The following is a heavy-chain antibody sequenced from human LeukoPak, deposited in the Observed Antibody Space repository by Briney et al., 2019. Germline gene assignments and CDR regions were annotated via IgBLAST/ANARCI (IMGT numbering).Heavy chain of an antibody. CDR3: AKDLGIAAAGYFDY. D-gene: IGHD6-13*01. Sequence: GGSLRLSCAASGFTFSSYAMHWVRQAPGKGLEWVAFIRYDGSNKYYADSVKGRFTISRDNSKNTLYLQMNSLRAEDTAVYYCAKDLGIAAAGYFDYWGQGTLVTVSS. CDR1: GFTFSSYA. V-gene: IGHV3-30*02. J-gene: IGHJ4*02. CDR2: IRYDGSNK.